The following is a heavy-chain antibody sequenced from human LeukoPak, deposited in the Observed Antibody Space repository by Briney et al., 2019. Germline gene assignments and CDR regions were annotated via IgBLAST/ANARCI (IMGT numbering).Heavy chain of an antibody. CDR2: IYYSGTT. CDR3: ARDYLEYQLVGWFDP. V-gene: IGHV4-59*01. Sequence: SETLSLTCTVSGGSISSYYWSWIRQPPGKGLEWIGYIYYSGTTNYNPSLKSRVTISVDTSKNRFSLNLSSVTAADTAVYYCARDYLEYQLVGWFDPWGQGTLVTVSS. D-gene: IGHD2-2*01. J-gene: IGHJ5*02. CDR1: GGSISSYY.